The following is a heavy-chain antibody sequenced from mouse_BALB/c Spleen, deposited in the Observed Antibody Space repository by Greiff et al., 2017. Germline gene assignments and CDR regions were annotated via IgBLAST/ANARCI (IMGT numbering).Heavy chain of an antibody. D-gene: IGHD4-1*01. CDR3: TREGGGTGYYFDY. J-gene: IGHJ2*01. CDR2: IYPGNSDT. CDR1: GYTFISYW. V-gene: IGHV1-5*01. Sequence: VQLQQSGTVLARPGASVKMSCKASGYTFISYWMHWVKQRPGQGLEWIGAIYPGNSDTSYNQKFKGKAKLTAVTSTSTAYMELSSLTNEDSAVYYCTREGGGTGYYFDYWGQGTTLTVSS.